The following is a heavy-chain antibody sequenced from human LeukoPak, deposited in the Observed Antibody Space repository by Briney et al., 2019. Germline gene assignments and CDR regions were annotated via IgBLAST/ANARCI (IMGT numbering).Heavy chain of an antibody. Sequence: GGSLRLSCAASGFTFSSYAMSWVRQAPGKGLEWVSAISGSGGSTYYADSVKGRFTISRDNSKNTLYLQMNSLRAKDTAVYYCARETDVSSGFFYWGQGTLVTVSS. CDR2: ISGSGGST. D-gene: IGHD6-19*01. CDR3: ARETDVSSGFFY. J-gene: IGHJ4*02. CDR1: GFTFSSYA. V-gene: IGHV3-23*01.